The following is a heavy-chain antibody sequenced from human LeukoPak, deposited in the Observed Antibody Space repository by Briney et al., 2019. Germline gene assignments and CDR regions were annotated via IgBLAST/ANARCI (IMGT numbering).Heavy chain of an antibody. CDR1: GGSFSGYY. CDR3: ARGRIGADHSYSYVGFDY. CDR2: INHSGST. Sequence: SETLSLTCAVSGGSFSGYYWSWIRQPPGKGLEWIGQINHSGSTNYNPSLKSRVTISVDTSKNQFSLKLSSVTAADTAVYYCARGRIGADHSYSYVGFDYWGQGTLVTVSS. V-gene: IGHV4-34*01. D-gene: IGHD5-18*01. J-gene: IGHJ4*02.